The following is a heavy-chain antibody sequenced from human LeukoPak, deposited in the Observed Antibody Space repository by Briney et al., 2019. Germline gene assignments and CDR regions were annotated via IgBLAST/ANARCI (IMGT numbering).Heavy chain of an antibody. Sequence: SETLSLTCTVSGGSISSSSYYWGWIRQPPGKGLEWIGSSYYSGSTYYNPSLKSRVTISVDTSKNQFSLKLSSVTAADTAVYYCARFVRSKLGGSYSEFDPWGQGTLVTVSS. CDR2: SYYSGST. CDR3: ARFVRSKLGGSYSEFDP. V-gene: IGHV4-39*07. J-gene: IGHJ5*02. CDR1: GGSISSSSYY. D-gene: IGHD1-26*01.